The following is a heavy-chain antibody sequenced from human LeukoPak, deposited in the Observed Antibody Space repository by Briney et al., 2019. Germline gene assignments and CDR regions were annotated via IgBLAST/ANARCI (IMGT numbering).Heavy chain of an antibody. CDR1: GGTFSSYA. J-gene: IGHJ6*03. CDR2: IIPIFGTA. D-gene: IGHD3-10*01. Sequence: GASVEVSCKASGGTFSSYAISWVRQAPGQGLEWMGRIIPIFGTANYAQKFQGRVTITADKSTSTAYMELSSLRSEDTAVYYCARGGSGSYYPYYYYMDVWGKGTTVTVSS. V-gene: IGHV1-69*06. CDR3: ARGGSGSYYPYYYYMDV.